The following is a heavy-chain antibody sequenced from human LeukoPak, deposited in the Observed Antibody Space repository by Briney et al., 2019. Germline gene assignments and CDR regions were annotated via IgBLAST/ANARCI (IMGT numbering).Heavy chain of an antibody. CDR3: ARDETGRVGWFDP. D-gene: IGHD1-1*01. J-gene: IGHJ5*02. CDR1: GGSISNYY. V-gene: IGHV4-4*07. Sequence: SETLSLTCTVSGGSISNYYWSWIRQPGGEGLEWIGRIYSSGSTNYNPSLKSRVTMSVDTSKNQFSLKLSSVTAADTAVYHCARDETGRVGWFDPWGQGTLVTVSS. CDR2: IYSSGST.